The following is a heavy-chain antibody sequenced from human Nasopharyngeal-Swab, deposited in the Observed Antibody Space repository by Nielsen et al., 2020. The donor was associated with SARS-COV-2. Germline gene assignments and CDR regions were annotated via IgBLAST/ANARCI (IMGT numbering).Heavy chain of an antibody. CDR1: GFTFNSHG. CDR2: ISFDGSKK. D-gene: IGHD5-12*01. CDR3: ARDTSVDIVLLYYGMDV. Sequence: GESLKISCAASGFTFNSHGMHWVRQAPGKGLEWVAVISFDGSKKYYADSVKGRLTISRDSSKNTLYLQINSLRAEDTAVYYCARDTSVDIVLLYYGMDVWGQGTTVTVSS. V-gene: IGHV3-30*03. J-gene: IGHJ6*02.